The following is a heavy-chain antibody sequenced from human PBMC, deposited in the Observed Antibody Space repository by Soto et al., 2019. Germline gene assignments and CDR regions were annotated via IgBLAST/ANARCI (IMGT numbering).Heavy chain of an antibody. J-gene: IGHJ3*02. CDR2: ISVSGGST. Sequence: GGSMRLSCAASGFNFSSYAMSWARQGPWKRLDWVSAISVSGGSTYYADTVKGRFTISRDNTKTTLYLQMNSLRDEDTAVHYCANDTQYWSGYYYEGDAFDIWGQGTMVTVSS. CDR3: ANDTQYWSGYYYEGDAFDI. D-gene: IGHD3-22*01. V-gene: IGHV3-23*01. CDR1: GFNFSSYA.